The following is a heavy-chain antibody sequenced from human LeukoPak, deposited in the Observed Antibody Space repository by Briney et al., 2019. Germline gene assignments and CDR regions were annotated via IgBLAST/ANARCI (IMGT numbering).Heavy chain of an antibody. Sequence: GGSLRLSCAASGFTFSDYWMHWVRQAPGKGLVSVSRINSDGSYTNYADSVKGRFIISRDNAKNTVNLQMNSLRLEDTAVYYCATGGAMDVWGQGTTVTVSS. J-gene: IGHJ6*02. CDR3: ATGGAMDV. CDR2: INSDGSYT. V-gene: IGHV3-74*01. CDR1: GFTFSDYW.